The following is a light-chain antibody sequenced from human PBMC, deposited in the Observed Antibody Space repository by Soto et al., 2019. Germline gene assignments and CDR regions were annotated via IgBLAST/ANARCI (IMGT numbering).Light chain of an antibody. J-gene: IGKJ1*01. CDR1: QSVSSSY. CDR2: DAS. Sequence: EIVLTQSPGTLSLSPGERASLSCRASQSVSSSYLAWYQQIPGQAPRLLNNDASRRATGIPDRFSGGGSGTDFTLTISRLEPEDFAVYYCQQYGSSLWTFGQGTKVDIK. V-gene: IGKV3-20*01. CDR3: QQYGSSLWT.